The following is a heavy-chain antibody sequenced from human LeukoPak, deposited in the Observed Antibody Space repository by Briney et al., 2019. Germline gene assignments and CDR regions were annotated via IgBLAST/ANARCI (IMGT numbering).Heavy chain of an antibody. Sequence: PGGSLRLSCAASGFTFSSYAMSWVRQAPGKGLEWVSAISDRGDKTHYADSVKGRFTISRDNSKNTLYLHMISLRAEDTAIYYCAKDWSCDYWGQGTLVTVSS. CDR2: ISDRGDKT. V-gene: IGHV3-23*01. CDR3: AKDWSCDY. D-gene: IGHD1-26*01. J-gene: IGHJ4*02. CDR1: GFTFSSYA.